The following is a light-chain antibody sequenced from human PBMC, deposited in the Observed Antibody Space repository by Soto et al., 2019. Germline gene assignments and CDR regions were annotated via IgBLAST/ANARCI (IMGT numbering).Light chain of an antibody. J-gene: IGKJ1*01. CDR2: RAS. V-gene: IGKV3-20*01. Sequence: EIVLTQSPGTLSLSPGERATLSCRASQSVSSSYLVWYQQKPGQAPRVLIYRASIRATGISDRFSGSGSGTDFTLTISRLEPEDFAVYYCQHYGASPWTFGQGTKVDIK. CDR3: QHYGASPWT. CDR1: QSVSSSY.